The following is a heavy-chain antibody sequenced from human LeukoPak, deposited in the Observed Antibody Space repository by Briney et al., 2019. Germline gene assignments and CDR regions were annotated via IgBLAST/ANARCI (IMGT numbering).Heavy chain of an antibody. V-gene: IGHV3-23*01. Sequence: PGGSLRLSCVASGLTLSNYDTTWVRQAPGKGLEYVSSIGSGGYRFYGGSVKGRFSISRDNSQNTVYLQMNSLRGEDTAIYFCAKKLPDASSYFDSWGQGILVTVSS. CDR2: IGSGGYR. D-gene: IGHD6-6*01. CDR1: GLTLSNYD. CDR3: AKKLPDASSYFDS. J-gene: IGHJ4*02.